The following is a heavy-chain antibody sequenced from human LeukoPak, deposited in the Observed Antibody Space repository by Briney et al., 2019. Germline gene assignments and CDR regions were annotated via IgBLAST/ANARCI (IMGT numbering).Heavy chain of an antibody. J-gene: IGHJ6*04. CDR2: ISYDGSNK. Sequence: PGGSLRLSCAASGFTFSSYGMHWVRQAPGKGLEWVAVISYDGSNKYYADSVKGRFTISRDNSKNTLYLQMNSLRAEDTAVYYCAKADYGDYPYYYYGTDVWGKGTTVTVSS. V-gene: IGHV3-30*18. CDR3: AKADYGDYPYYYYGTDV. D-gene: IGHD4-17*01. CDR1: GFTFSSYG.